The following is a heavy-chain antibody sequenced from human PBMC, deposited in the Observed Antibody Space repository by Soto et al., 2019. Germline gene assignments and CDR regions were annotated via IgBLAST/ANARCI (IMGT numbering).Heavy chain of an antibody. V-gene: IGHV3-33*01. CDR1: GFTFSSYG. Sequence: QVQLVQSGGGVVQPGGSLRLSCAASGFTFSSYGMHWVRQAPGKGLEWVAVIWYDGSKIYYADSVKGRFTISRVNSKSTLYLQMNSLRAEDTAVYYCARPLEQHQLGFGMDVWGQGSPVTVSS. CDR3: ARPLEQHQLGFGMDV. J-gene: IGHJ6*01. D-gene: IGHD6-13*01. CDR2: IWYDGSKI.